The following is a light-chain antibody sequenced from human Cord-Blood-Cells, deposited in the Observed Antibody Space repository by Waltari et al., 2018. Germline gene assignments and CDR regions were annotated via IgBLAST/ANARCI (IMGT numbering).Light chain of an antibody. J-gene: IGKJ4*01. CDR1: QSVSSY. CDR3: QQRSNWPLT. V-gene: IGKV3-11*01. CDR2: DAS. Sequence: EIVLTPSPATLSLSPAERATLSCRASQSVSSYLAWYQQKPGQAPRLLIYDASNRATGIPARFSGSGSGTDFTLTISSLEPEDFAVYYCQQRSNWPLTFGGGTKVEIK.